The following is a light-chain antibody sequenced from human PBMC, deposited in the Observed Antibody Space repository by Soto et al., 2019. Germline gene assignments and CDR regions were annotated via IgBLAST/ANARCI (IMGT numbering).Light chain of an antibody. CDR3: QHYNTYPWT. V-gene: IGKV1-5*03. Sequence: DIQMTQSPSTLSGSVGDRVTITCRASQTISSWLAWYQQKPGKAPKLLIYKASTLKSGVPSRFSGSGSGTGFTLTISSLQPGDFATYYCQHYNTYPWTVGQGTKVDIK. CDR1: QTISSW. CDR2: KAS. J-gene: IGKJ1*01.